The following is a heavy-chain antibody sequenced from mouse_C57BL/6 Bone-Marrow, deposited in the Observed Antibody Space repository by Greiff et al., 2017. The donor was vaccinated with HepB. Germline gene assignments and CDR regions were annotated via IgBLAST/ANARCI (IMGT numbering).Heavy chain of an antibody. V-gene: IGHV1-81*01. Sequence: VQLQQSGAELARPGASVKLSCKASGYTFTSYGISWVKQSTGQGLEWIGEIYPRSGNTYYNEKFKGKATLTADKSSSTAYMELRSLTSEDSAVYFCARGWLQFAYWGQGTLVTVSA. J-gene: IGHJ3*01. CDR3: ARGWLQFAY. CDR2: IYPRSGNT. D-gene: IGHD2-3*01. CDR1: GYTFTSYG.